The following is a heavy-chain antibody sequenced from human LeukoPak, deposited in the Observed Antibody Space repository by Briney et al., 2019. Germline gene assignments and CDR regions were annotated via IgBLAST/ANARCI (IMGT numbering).Heavy chain of an antibody. CDR2: ISYDGSNK. Sequence: GGSLRLSCAASGFTFSSYAMHWVRQAPGKGLEWVAVISYDGSNKYYADSVKGRFTISRDNSKNTLYLQMNSLRAEDTAVYYCARDGLLWSGEPHPGNFDYWGQGTLVTVSS. CDR3: ARDGLLWSGEPHPGNFDY. D-gene: IGHD3-10*01. V-gene: IGHV3-30-3*01. CDR1: GFTFSSYA. J-gene: IGHJ4*02.